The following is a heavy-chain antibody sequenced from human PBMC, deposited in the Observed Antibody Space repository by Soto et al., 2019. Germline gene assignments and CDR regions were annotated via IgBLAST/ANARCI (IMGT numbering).Heavy chain of an antibody. V-gene: IGHV1-2*04. CDR2: INPNSGGT. CDR1: GYTFTGYY. J-gene: IGHJ4*02. CDR3: ARGGLTFYDILTGLDY. Sequence: ASVKVSCKASGYTFTGYYMHWVRQAPGQGLEWMGWINPNSGGTNYAQKFQGWVTMTRDTSISTAYMELSRLRSDDTAVYYCARGGLTFYDILTGLDYWGQGTPVTVSS. D-gene: IGHD3-9*01.